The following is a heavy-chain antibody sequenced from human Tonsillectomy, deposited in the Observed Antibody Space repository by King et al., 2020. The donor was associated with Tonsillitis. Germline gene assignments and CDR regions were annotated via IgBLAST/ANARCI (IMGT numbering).Heavy chain of an antibody. J-gene: IGHJ4*02. Sequence: VQLVESGGGLVKPGGSLRLSCTASGFTFSDYYMSWIRQAPGKGLEWISYISSGGGTVYFADSVKGRFTVSRDNAKNSLYLQMNSLRVEDTALYYCARYAAVMISDHPFDYWGQGTLVTVSS. D-gene: IGHD3-16*01. V-gene: IGHV3-11*01. CDR2: ISSGGGTV. CDR3: ARYAAVMISDHPFDY. CDR1: GFTFSDYY.